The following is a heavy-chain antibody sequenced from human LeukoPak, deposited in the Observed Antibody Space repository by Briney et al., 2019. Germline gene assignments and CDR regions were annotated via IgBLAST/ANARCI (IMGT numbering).Heavy chain of an antibody. CDR2: ISTYNGNT. J-gene: IGHJ6*02. CDR1: GYTFTNYG. V-gene: IGHV1-18*01. D-gene: IGHD3-22*01. CDR3: TGENYETYSMDV. Sequence: GASVKVSCKASGYTFTNYGVSWVRQAPGQGLEWMGWISTYNGNTNYAHKLQGRVSMTTDTSTSAAYMELRSLGSDDTAVYYCTGENYETYSMDVWGQGTTVTVSS.